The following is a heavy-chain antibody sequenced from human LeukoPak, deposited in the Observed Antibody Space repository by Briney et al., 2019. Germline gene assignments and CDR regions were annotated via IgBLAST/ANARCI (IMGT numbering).Heavy chain of an antibody. V-gene: IGHV4-4*07. CDR1: GGSINNYF. Sequence: SETLSLTCTVSGGSINNYFGSWIRQPAGKGLEWIGHIYTSGSTNYNPSLKSRVTMSVDTSKTQFSLNLSSVTAADTAVYYCARDGGSSGYYYNDYWGQGILVTVSS. CDR3: ARDGGSSGYYYNDY. D-gene: IGHD3-22*01. CDR2: IYTSGST. J-gene: IGHJ4*02.